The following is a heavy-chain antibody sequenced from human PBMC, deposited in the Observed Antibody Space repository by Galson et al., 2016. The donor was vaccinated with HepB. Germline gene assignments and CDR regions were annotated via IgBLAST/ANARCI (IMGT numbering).Heavy chain of an antibody. J-gene: IGHJ1*01. D-gene: IGHD1-7*01. CDR2: IKGDGSDK. CDR1: GFTFSMYW. V-gene: IGHV3-7*01. Sequence: SLRLSCAASGFTFSMYWMGWVRQAPGREPEWLANIKGDGSDKFYVDSLNGRFTVSRDNAKNSLYLQMHSLRGEDTAVYYCVRNSRSPDYWGQGSLVTASS. CDR3: VRNSRSPDY.